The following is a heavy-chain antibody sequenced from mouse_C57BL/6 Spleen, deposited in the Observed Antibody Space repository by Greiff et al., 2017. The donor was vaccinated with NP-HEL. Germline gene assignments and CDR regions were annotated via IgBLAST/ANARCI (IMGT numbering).Heavy chain of an antibody. CDR1: GYAFSSYR. V-gene: IGHV1-80*01. CDR3: ARPMPYYYAMDY. J-gene: IGHJ4*01. Sequence: QVQLQQSGPELVKPGASVKISCKASGYAFSSYRMNWVKQRPGKGLEWIGQIYPGDGDTNYNGKFKGKATLTADKSSSTAYMQLNSLTSEDSAVYFCARPMPYYYAMDYWGQGTSLTVSS. CDR2: IYPGDGDT.